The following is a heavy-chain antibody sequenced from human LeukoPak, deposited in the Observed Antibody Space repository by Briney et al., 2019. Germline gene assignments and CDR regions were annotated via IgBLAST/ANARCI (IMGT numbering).Heavy chain of an antibody. CDR2: INTNTGNP. D-gene: IGHD6-6*01. Sequence: ASVTVSCTASGYTFTTYAMNWVRQAPGQGLEWMGWINTNTGNPTYAQGFTGRFVFSLDTSVSTAYLQVSSLKAEDTAVYYCARPEVGQLVPFDYWGQGTLVTVSS. V-gene: IGHV7-4-1*02. J-gene: IGHJ4*02. CDR1: GYTFTTYA. CDR3: ARPEVGQLVPFDY.